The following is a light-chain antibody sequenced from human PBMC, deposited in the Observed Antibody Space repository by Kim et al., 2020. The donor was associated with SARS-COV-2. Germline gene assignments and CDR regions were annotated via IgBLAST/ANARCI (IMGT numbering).Light chain of an antibody. CDR3: QQYINWPLYT. V-gene: IGKV3-15*01. Sequence: EIVMTQSPATLSVSPGERATLSCRASHSVSSNLAWYQQKPGQAPRLLIYGASTRATGIPGRFTASGSGTEFTLSISRLQSEDFAVYFCQQYINWPLYTFGQGTKLEI. CDR2: GAS. CDR1: HSVSSN. J-gene: IGKJ2*01.